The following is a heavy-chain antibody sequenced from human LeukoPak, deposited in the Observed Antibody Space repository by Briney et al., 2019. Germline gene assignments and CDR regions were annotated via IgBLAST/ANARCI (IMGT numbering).Heavy chain of an antibody. Sequence: GGSLRLSCAVSGFIAGYNYMSWVRQAPGKGLEWVSVIYRGDTYYADSVKGRFTISRDDSKNTVFFQMKNLRVGDTAEYFCASYYCSSGSCYFDHWGQGTLVTVSS. CDR3: ASYYCSSGSCYFDH. J-gene: IGHJ4*02. CDR1: GFIAGYNY. V-gene: IGHV3-53*01. CDR2: IYRGDT. D-gene: IGHD2-15*01.